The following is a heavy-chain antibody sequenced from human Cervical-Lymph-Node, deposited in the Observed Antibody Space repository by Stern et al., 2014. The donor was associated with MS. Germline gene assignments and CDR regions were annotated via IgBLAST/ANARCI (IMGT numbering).Heavy chain of an antibody. J-gene: IGHJ4*02. CDR1: GDSISSYTHY. Sequence: QVQLQESGPGLVKPSETLSLTCAVSGDSISSYTHYWAWIRQPPGKGLEWIGSVYSGGPTYYTPSLKSPVTISVDTSKNHFSRGLNSVTAADTAVYYCAKHACTGAACPFDLWGQGTLVTVSS. D-gene: IGHD2-8*02. V-gene: IGHV4-39*01. CDR3: AKHACTGAACPFDL. CDR2: VYSGGPT.